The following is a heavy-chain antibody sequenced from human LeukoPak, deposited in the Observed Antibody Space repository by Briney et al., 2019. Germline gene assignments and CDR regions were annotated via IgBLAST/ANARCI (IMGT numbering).Heavy chain of an antibody. D-gene: IGHD3-3*01. CDR2: INHSGST. V-gene: IGHV4-34*01. J-gene: IGHJ4*02. Sequence: SETLSLTCAVYGGSFSGYYWSWIRQLPGKGLEWIGEINHSGSTNYNPSLKSRVTISVDTSKNQFSLKLSSVTAADTAVYYCARVGYYDFWSGYYSAFDYWGQGTLVTVSS. CDR1: GGSFSGYY. CDR3: ARVGYYDFWSGYYSAFDY.